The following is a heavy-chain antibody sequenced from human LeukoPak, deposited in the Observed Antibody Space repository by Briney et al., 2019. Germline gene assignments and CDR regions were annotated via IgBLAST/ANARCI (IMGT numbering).Heavy chain of an antibody. CDR3: ARRWNYGRNYYIDV. CDR2: INDGGTI. CDR1: GGSFKIYY. Sequence: PSETLSLTCAVYGGSFKIYYWRWIRQSPEKGLEWIGEINDGGTINYNPSLLSRVTISLDKSKNQFSLKLTSVTTADTAVYYCARRWNYGRNYYIDVWGKGATVSVSS. D-gene: IGHD1-7*01. J-gene: IGHJ6*03. V-gene: IGHV4-34*01.